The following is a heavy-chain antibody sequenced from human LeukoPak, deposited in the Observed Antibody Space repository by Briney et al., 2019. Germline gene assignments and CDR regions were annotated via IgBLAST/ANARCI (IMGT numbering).Heavy chain of an antibody. CDR2: IKTKADGGTT. CDR1: GFTFTNAW. Sequence: GGSLTLSCAASGFTFTNAWMSWVRQAPGKGLEWVGRIKTKADGGTTDHAAPVKGRFTISRDDSKNTLFLQMNSLKTEDTAVYYCTTDLMTTVTNYFDYWGQGTLVTVSS. V-gene: IGHV3-15*05. CDR3: TTDLMTTVTNYFDY. D-gene: IGHD4-11*01. J-gene: IGHJ4*02.